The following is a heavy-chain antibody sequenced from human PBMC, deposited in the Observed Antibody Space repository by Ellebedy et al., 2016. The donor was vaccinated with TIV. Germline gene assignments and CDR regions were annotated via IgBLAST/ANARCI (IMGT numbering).Heavy chain of an antibody. CDR1: GFTFSKYA. J-gene: IGHJ4*02. CDR2: ISLDGKNK. V-gene: IGHV3-30*01. CDR3: ARAGGSYADH. D-gene: IGHD1-26*01. Sequence: GESLKISCAASGFTFSKYAIYWVRQAPGKGLDWVAVISLDGKNKYYADSVKGRFTISKDNSNNTLYLQMNGLRPDDTAVYYCARAGGSYADHWGQGTLVTVSS.